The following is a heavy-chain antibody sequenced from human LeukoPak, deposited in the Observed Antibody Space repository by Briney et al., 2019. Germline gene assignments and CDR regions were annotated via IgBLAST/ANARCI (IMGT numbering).Heavy chain of an antibody. V-gene: IGHV3-49*04. Sequence: GGSLRLSCTASGFTFGDYAMSWVRQAPGKGLEWVCFIRSKAYGGTTEYAASVKGRFTISRDDSKSIAYLQMNSLKTEDTAVYYCTRRYCSSTSCDYYYYYYMDVWGKGTTVTVSS. J-gene: IGHJ6*03. CDR1: GFTFGDYA. CDR3: TRRYCSSTSCDYYYYYYMDV. D-gene: IGHD2-2*01. CDR2: IRSKAYGGTT.